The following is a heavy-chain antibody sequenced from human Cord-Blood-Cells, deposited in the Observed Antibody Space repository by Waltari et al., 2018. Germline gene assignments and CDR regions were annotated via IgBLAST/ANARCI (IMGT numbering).Heavy chain of an antibody. CDR3: AREQYDFWSGYQSWYFDL. V-gene: IGHV1-2*02. CDR2: INPNSGGT. CDR1: GYTFTGYY. Sequence: QVQLVQSGAEVKKPGASVKVSCKASGYTFTGYYMHWVRQAPGTGLEWMGWINPNSGGTNYAQKFQGRVTMTRDTSISTAYMELSRLRSDDTAVYYCAREQYDFWSGYQSWYFDLWGRGTLVTVSS. D-gene: IGHD3-3*01. J-gene: IGHJ2*01.